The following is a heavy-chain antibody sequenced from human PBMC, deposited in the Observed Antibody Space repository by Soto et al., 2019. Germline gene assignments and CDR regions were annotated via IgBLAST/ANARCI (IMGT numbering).Heavy chain of an antibody. CDR1: GGTFSSYA. CDR2: IIPIFGTA. J-gene: IGHJ2*01. V-gene: IGHV1-69*01. Sequence: QVQLVQSGAEVKKPGSSVKVSCKASGGTFSSYAISRVRQAPGQGLEWRGGIIPIFGTANYAQKFQGRVTITADESTSTAYVELSSLRSEDTAVYYCARGPPGSSSWYWYFDLGGRGTLVSVSS. CDR3: ARGPPGSSSWYWYFDL. D-gene: IGHD6-13*01.